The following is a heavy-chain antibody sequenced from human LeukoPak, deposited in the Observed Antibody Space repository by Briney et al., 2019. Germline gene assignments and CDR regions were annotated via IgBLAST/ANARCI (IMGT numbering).Heavy chain of an antibody. CDR2: FDPEDGET. V-gene: IGHV1-24*01. J-gene: IGHJ4*02. CDR3: ATDPVGYCTANGCYSVDY. D-gene: IGHD2-8*02. Sequence: ASVKVSCKVSGYTLSELSMHWVRQAPGKGLEWMGGFDPEDGETVYAQKFQGRLTMTEDTSTDTAYMELSSLRSDDTAVYYCATDPVGYCTANGCYSVDYWGQGTLVSVSS. CDR1: GYTLSELS.